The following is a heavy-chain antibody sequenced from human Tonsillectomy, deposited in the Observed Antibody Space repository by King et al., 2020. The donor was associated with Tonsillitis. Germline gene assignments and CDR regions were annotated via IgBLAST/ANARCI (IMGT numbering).Heavy chain of an antibody. D-gene: IGHD6-19*01. V-gene: IGHV3-30-3*01. CDR1: GFTFSSYT. CDR3: ARDPYSSGWLTVGYFDY. J-gene: IGHJ4*02. CDR2: ISYDGSNK. Sequence: VQLVESGGGVVQPGRSLRLSCAASGFTFSSYTMHWVRQAPGKGLEWVAVISYDGSNKYYADSVKGRFTISRDNSKNTLYLQRNSLRADDTAVYYCARDPYSSGWLTVGYFDYWGQGTLVTVSS.